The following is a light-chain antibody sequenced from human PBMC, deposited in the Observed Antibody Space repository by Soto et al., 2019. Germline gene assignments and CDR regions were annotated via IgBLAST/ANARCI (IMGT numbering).Light chain of an antibody. CDR3: AAWDDSLNGVV. CDR2: SNN. Sequence: QSVLTQPPSASGTPGQRVTISCSGSSSNIGSNTVNWYQQLPGTAPKLLIYSNNQRPSGVPDRFSGSKSGTSASLDISGLQSEDEADYYCAAWDDSLNGVVLGGGTKLTVL. V-gene: IGLV1-44*01. CDR1: SSNIGSNT. J-gene: IGLJ2*01.